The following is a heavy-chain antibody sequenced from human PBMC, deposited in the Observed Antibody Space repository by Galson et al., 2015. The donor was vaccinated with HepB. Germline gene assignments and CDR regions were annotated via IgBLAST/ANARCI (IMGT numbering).Heavy chain of an antibody. V-gene: IGHV4-34*01. CDR2: INHSGST. CDR3: ARKVVPAAKLDY. D-gene: IGHD2-2*01. CDR1: GGSFSGYY. Sequence: EALSLTCAVYGGSFSGYYWSWIRQPPGKGLEWIGEINHSGSTNYNPSLKSRVTISVDTSKNQFSLKLSSVTAADTAVYYCARKVVPAAKLDYWGQGTLVTVSS. J-gene: IGHJ4*02.